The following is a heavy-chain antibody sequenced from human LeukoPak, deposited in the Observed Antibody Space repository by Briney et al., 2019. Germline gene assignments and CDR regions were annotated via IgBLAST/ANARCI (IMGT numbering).Heavy chain of an antibody. V-gene: IGHV3-66*02. CDR2: IYSGGST. CDR3: ARAYCSSTSCFLYFDY. D-gene: IGHD2-2*01. Sequence: PGGSLRLSCAASGFTFSSNYMSWVRQAPGKGPEWVSVIYSGGSTYYADSVEGRFTISRDNSKNTLYLQMNSLRAEDTAVYYCARAYCSSTSCFLYFDYWGQGTLVTVSS. J-gene: IGHJ4*02. CDR1: GFTFSSNY.